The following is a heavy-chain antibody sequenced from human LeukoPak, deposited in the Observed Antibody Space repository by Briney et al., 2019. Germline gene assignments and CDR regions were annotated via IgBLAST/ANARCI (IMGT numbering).Heavy chain of an antibody. Sequence: GASVKVSCKASGYTFTSYAMNWVRQAPGQGLEWMGWISAYNGNTNYAQKLQGRVTMTTDTSTSTAYMELRSLRSDDTAVYYCARIHYYYMDVWGKGTTVTASS. V-gene: IGHV1-18*01. J-gene: IGHJ6*03. CDR2: ISAYNGNT. CDR1: GYTFTSYA. CDR3: ARIHYYYMDV.